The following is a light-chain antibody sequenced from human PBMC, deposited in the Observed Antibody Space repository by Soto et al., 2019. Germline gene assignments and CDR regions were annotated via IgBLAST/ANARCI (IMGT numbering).Light chain of an antibody. CDR1: MRDVGAYNL. J-gene: IGLJ3*02. CDR3: SAYTARSTLV. V-gene: IGLV2-14*01. CDR2: EVR. Sequence: QSALTQPASVSGSAGQSITISCSGTMRDVGAYNLVSWYQQHPGTAPKLIIYEVRNRPSRISSRFSGSRSGNTASLTISELQSEDEGDYYCSAYTARSTLVFGGGTKVTVL.